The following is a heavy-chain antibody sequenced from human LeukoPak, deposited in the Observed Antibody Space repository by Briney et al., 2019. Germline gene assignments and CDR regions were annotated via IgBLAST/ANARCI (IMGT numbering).Heavy chain of an antibody. D-gene: IGHD2-8*02. V-gene: IGHV1-8*01. Sequence: ASVKVSCKASGYTFTTYDIIWVRQATGQGLEWMGWMYPNVGYTGHAHQFQGRITMTRDTAIRTPYMELRGLNSQETAHFYCARTSAWSHIDNWGKGTLVSVSS. CDR2: MYPNVGYT. CDR1: GYTFTTYD. J-gene: IGHJ4*02. CDR3: ARTSAWSHIDN.